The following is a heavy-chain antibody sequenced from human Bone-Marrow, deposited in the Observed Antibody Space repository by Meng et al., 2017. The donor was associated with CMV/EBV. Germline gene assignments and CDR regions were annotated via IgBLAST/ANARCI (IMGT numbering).Heavy chain of an antibody. V-gene: IGHV4-4*07. CDR1: GASISSYY. J-gene: IGHJ5*02. D-gene: IGHD6-19*01. Sequence: SGASISSYYWRWIRQPAGKGLEWIGRIYTSGSTNYNPSLKSRVTMSVDTSKNQFSLKLSSVTAADTAVYYCARDLKGSGWYGAGWFDPWGQGTLVTVSS. CDR2: IYTSGST. CDR3: ARDLKGSGWYGAGWFDP.